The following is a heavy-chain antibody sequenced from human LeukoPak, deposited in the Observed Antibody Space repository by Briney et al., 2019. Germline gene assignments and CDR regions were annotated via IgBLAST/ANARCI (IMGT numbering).Heavy chain of an antibody. CDR1: GGSISSGGYY. V-gene: IGHV4-31*03. CDR3: ARVAAMGQNWFDP. D-gene: IGHD5-18*01. Sequence: SETLSLTCTASGGSISSGGYYWSWIRQHPGKGLEWIGYIYYSGSTYYNPSLKSRVTISVDTSKNQLSLKLSSVTAADTAVYYCARVAAMGQNWFDPWGQGTLVTVSS. J-gene: IGHJ5*02. CDR2: IYYSGST.